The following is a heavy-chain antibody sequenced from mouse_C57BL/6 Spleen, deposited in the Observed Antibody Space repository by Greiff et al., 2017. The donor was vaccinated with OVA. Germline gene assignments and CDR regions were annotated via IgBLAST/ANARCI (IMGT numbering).Heavy chain of an antibody. Sequence: EVKVVESGDGLVKPGGSLKLSCAASGFTFSSYAMPWVRQTPEQWLEWVAYISSGGGYIYYADTVKGRFTISRDNARNTLYLQMSSLKSEDTAMDYCTRDEDYDVFAYWGQGTLVTVSA. CDR1: GFTFSSYA. CDR3: TRDEDYDVFAY. CDR2: ISSGGGYI. D-gene: IGHD2-4*01. V-gene: IGHV5-9-1*02. J-gene: IGHJ3*01.